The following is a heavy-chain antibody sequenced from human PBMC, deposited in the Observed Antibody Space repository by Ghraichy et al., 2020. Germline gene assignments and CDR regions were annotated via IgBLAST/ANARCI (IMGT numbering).Heavy chain of an antibody. D-gene: IGHD3-10*01. Sequence: SETLSLTCNVSGGTITSASYYWAWIRQPPGMGLEWIGNIYYSGDTYYNSSLKSRVTMSIDSSKNQFSLRLHSVTAPDTAVYFCASLRVPGDFDYWGQGTLVTVS. CDR1: GGTITSASYY. CDR2: IYYSGDT. J-gene: IGHJ4*02. CDR3: ASLRVPGDFDY. V-gene: IGHV4-39*01.